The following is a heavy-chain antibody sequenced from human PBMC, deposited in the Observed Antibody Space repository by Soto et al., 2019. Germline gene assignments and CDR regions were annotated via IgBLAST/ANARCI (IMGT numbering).Heavy chain of an antibody. J-gene: IGHJ5*02. D-gene: IGHD3-9*01. V-gene: IGHV1-8*01. CDR2: MNPNSGNT. Sequence: ASVKVSCKASGYTFTSYDINWVRQATGQGLEWMGWMNPNSGNTGYAQKFQGRVTMTRNTSISTAYMELSSLRSEDTAVYYCARELGISGVNVWFDPWGQGTLVTVSS. CDR1: GYTFTSYD. CDR3: ARELGISGVNVWFDP.